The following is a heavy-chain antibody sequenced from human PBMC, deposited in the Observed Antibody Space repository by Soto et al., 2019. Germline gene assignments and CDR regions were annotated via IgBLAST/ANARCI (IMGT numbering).Heavy chain of an antibody. CDR1: GYSSTSYW. J-gene: IGHJ5*02. V-gene: IGHV5-51*01. D-gene: IGHD1-26*01. CDR3: ARSGVGAKFYNWFDP. Sequence: GESLKISCKGSGYSSTSYWIGWVRQMPGKGLEWMGIIYPGDSDTRYSPSSQGQVTISADKSISTAYLQWSSLKASDTAMYYCARSGVGAKFYNWFDPWGQGIQVTVSS. CDR2: IYPGDSDT.